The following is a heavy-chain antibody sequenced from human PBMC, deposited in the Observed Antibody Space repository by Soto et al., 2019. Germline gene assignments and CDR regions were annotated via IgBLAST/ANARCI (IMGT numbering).Heavy chain of an antibody. V-gene: IGHV6-1*01. J-gene: IGHJ4*02. Sequence: SQTLSLTCAISGDSVSSNSAAWHWIRRSPSRGLEWLRRTYYRSKWYNDYAVSVKSRITINPDTSGNQFALQLNSVTTEDTAVYYCARYSPYLAAAGTWYFDYWGKGTLVTVCS. CDR1: GDSVSSNSAA. CDR3: ARYSPYLAAAGTWYFDY. CDR2: TYYRSKWYN. D-gene: IGHD6-13*01.